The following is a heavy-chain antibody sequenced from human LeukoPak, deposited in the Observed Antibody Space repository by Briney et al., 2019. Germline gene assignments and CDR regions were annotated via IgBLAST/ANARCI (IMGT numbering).Heavy chain of an antibody. D-gene: IGHD2-15*01. CDR1: GFTFSSYA. V-gene: IGHV3-21*01. Sequence: GGSLRLSCAASGFTFSSYAMSWVRQAPGKGLEWVSSISSSSSYIYYADSVKGRFTISRDNAKNSLYLQMNSLRAEDTAVYYCARDGYCSGGSCFRLYYYGMDVWGQGTTVTVSS. J-gene: IGHJ6*02. CDR2: ISSSSSYI. CDR3: ARDGYCSGGSCFRLYYYGMDV.